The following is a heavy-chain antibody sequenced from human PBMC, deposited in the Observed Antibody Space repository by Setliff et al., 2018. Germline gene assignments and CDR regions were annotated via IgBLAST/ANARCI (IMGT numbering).Heavy chain of an antibody. Sequence: SETLSLTCNVSGGSITGDSYYWNWIRQPAGKGLEWIGLIYTNGNTNYNPSLKNRITISLHTSKTQFSLRLISVTAADTAVYYCARHLSSGSYYGGAYYYMDVWGKGTTVTVSS. CDR2: IYTNGNT. CDR1: GGSITGDSYY. D-gene: IGHD1-26*01. CDR3: ARHLSSGSYYGGAYYYMDV. V-gene: IGHV4-61*02. J-gene: IGHJ6*03.